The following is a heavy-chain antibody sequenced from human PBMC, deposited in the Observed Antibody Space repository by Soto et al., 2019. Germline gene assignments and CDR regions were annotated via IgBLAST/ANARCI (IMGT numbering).Heavy chain of an antibody. J-gene: IGHJ5*02. CDR3: AQRLPHYGLGRERGNGFAP. CDR1: GFSLSTTGVG. V-gene: IGHV2-5*02. CDR2: IYWDDDK. Sequence: QITLKESGPTLVRPTQTLTLTCTFSGFSLSTTGVGVGWIRQPPGKALGWLALIYWDDDKRYSPSLKSRLTIAKDTSKNEVILTMTSMDPVDTARYYCAQRLPHYGLGRERGNGFAPWGQGTLVTVSS. D-gene: IGHD3-10*01.